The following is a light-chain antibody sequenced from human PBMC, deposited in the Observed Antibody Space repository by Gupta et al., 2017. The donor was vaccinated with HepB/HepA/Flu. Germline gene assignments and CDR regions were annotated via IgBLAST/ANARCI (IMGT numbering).Light chain of an antibody. Sequence: DIQMTQSPSSLSASVGDRVTITCRASQSISNYLNWYQQKPGKAPKLLIYAASNLQSGVPSRFSGSGSETDFTLTISNLQPEDFATYYCQQSYSTPYTFGQGTKLEIK. V-gene: IGKV1-39*01. CDR1: QSISNY. CDR3: QQSYSTPYT. CDR2: AAS. J-gene: IGKJ2*01.